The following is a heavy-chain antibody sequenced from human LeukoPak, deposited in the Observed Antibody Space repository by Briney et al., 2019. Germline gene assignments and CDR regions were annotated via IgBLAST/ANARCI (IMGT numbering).Heavy chain of an antibody. D-gene: IGHD1-26*01. Sequence: GGSLRLSCAASGFTFSSYWMTWVRQAPGKGLEWVANIKQDGSEKSYVDSVKGRFTISRDNAKNSLYLEMNSLRAEDTAVYYCARPIGKGRAYWGQGTLVTVSS. CDR2: IKQDGSEK. CDR3: ARPIGKGRAY. CDR1: GFTFSSYW. V-gene: IGHV3-7*01. J-gene: IGHJ4*02.